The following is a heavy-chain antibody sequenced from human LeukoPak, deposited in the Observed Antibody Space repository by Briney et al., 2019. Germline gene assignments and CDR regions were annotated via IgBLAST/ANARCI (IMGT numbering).Heavy chain of an antibody. CDR3: AREFRDVIGSGYYYDS. CDR2: IYTAGGT. D-gene: IGHD3-22*01. J-gene: IGHJ5*01. V-gene: IGHV4-61*02. CDR1: GGSISSSSYY. Sequence: SETLSLTCTVSGGSISSSSYYWGWIRQPAGKGLEWIGRIYTAGGTDYNPSLKSRVTTSVDKSNNQFSLRLSSVTAADTAMYYCAREFRDVIGSGYYYDSWGQGTLVTVSS.